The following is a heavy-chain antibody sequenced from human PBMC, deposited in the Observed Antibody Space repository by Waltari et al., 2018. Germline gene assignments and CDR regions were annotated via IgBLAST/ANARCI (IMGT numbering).Heavy chain of an antibody. J-gene: IGHJ5*02. V-gene: IGHV4-39*07. CDR3: ASYNWNYAWFDP. CDR2: IYYSWSA. D-gene: IGHD1-7*01. Sequence: QLQLQESGPGLVKPSETLSLACTVSGGSISSCRYYWGWIRQPPGKGLEWIGTIYYSWSAYYNPSLKSRLTISVDTSKDQFSLNLSSVTAADTAVYYCASYNWNYAWFDPWGQGTLVTVSS. CDR1: GGSISSCRYY.